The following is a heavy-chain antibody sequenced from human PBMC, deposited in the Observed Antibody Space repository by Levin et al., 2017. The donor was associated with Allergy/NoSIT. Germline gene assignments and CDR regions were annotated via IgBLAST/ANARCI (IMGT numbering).Heavy chain of an antibody. CDR1: GFTFSGYS. D-gene: IGHD3-10*01. CDR2: ISATSDRT. V-gene: IGHV3-23*01. CDR3: ATPSGTVVLWFGEFDY. J-gene: IGHJ4*02. Sequence: GGSLRLSCGASGFTFSGYSMSWVRQVPGKGLEWVSAISATSDRTYYADSVKGRFTISRDHSKNTLYLQMNSLRVEDTAIYYCATPSGTVVLWFGEFDYWGRGTLVTVSS.